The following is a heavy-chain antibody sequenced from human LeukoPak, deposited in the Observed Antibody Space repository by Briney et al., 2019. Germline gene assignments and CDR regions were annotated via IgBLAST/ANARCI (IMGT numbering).Heavy chain of an antibody. V-gene: IGHV4-59*01. CDR3: ATGTSVVVADS. D-gene: IGHD3-22*01. J-gene: IGHJ4*02. Sequence: PSETLSLTCTVSGGSINNYYWNWIRQAPGKGLEWIGYIYYSGSTNYNPSLKSRVTISVDTSKKQFSLKLTSVTAADTAVYYCATGTSVVVADSWGQGTLVTVSS. CDR1: GGSINNYY. CDR2: IYYSGST.